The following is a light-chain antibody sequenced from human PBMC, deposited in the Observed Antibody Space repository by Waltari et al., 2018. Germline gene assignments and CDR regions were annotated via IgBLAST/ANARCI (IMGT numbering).Light chain of an antibody. CDR2: CAS. Sequence: DIVMTQSPDSLAVSLGERATINCKSSQNILYNSNNKNYLAWYQQKPGQSPRVCMICASIRESAVPDRFRASGSGTEFTLTINNLEAEDVAVYYCQQYFTTPPVFGGGTRVEI. CDR3: QQYFTTPPV. V-gene: IGKV4-1*01. J-gene: IGKJ4*01. CDR1: QNILYNSNNKNY.